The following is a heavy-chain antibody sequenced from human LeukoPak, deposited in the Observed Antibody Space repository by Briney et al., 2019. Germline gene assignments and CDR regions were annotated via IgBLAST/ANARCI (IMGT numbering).Heavy chain of an antibody. CDR2: IIPIFGTA. J-gene: IGHJ3*02. CDR3: ASSMRGDFDAFDI. CDR1: GGTFSRYA. Sequence: RASVKVSCTASGGTFSRYAISWVRQAPGQGLEWMGGIIPIFGTADYAQKFQGRVTITADESTSTAYMELSSLRSEDTAVYYCASSMRGDFDAFDIWGQGTMVTVSS. V-gene: IGHV1-69*13. D-gene: IGHD2-21*02.